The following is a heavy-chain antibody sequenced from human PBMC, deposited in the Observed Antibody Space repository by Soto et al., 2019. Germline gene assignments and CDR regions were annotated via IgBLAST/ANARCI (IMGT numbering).Heavy chain of an antibody. CDR1: GDSMSRFTY. V-gene: IGHV4-4*02. D-gene: IGHD6-19*01. CDR2: IYQSGST. Sequence: PSETLSLTXTVSGDSMSRFTYWTWVRQHPGKGLEWIGEIYQSGSTNYNPSLKSRVTISADKSNNQFSLRLSSVTAADTAVYYCARGLNTAMDQWHLASWGQGTLVTLSS. CDR3: ARGLNTAMDQWHLAS. J-gene: IGHJ4*02.